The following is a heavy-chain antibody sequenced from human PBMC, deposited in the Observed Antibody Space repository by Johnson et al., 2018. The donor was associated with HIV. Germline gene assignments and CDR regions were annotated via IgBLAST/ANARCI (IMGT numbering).Heavy chain of an antibody. D-gene: IGHD3-22*01. CDR1: GFTFSSYG. Sequence: LVESGGGVVQPGRSLRLSCAASGFTFSSYGMHWVRQAPGKGLEWVAVIWYDGSNKYYADSVKGRFTISRDNSKNTLYLQMNSLRAEDTAVYYCAKDRGSYYDSSGYLGDAFDIWGQGTMVTVSS. V-gene: IGHV3-33*06. CDR2: IWYDGSNK. J-gene: IGHJ3*02. CDR3: AKDRGSYYDSSGYLGDAFDI.